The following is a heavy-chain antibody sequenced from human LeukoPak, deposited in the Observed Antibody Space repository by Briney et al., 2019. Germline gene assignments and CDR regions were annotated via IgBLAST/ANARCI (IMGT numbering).Heavy chain of an antibody. CDR2: VSPKTGRT. V-gene: IGHV1-8*01. D-gene: IGHD1-1*01. CDR1: GYTFRIHD. CDR3: ARESERNDGWFDP. Sequence: ASVKVSCKASGYTFRIHDINWVRQAPGKGLEWMGWVSPKTGRTGYAQKFQGRVYMTTNASLSTAYMELSSLRSDDTAVYFCARESERNDGWFDPWGQGTLVTVSS. J-gene: IGHJ5*02.